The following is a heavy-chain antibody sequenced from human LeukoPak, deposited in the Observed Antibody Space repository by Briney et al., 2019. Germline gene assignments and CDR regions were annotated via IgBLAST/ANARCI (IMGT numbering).Heavy chain of an antibody. CDR1: GFTFSSYA. Sequence: GGSLRLSCAASGFTFSSYAMHWVRQAPGKGLEWVAVISYDGSNKYYADSVKGRFTISRDNSKNTLYLQMNSLRAEDTAVYYCARGFVSQPLLYISWGQGTLVTVSS. D-gene: IGHD2-2*02. J-gene: IGHJ5*02. CDR3: ARGFVSQPLLYIS. CDR2: ISYDGSNK. V-gene: IGHV3-30*14.